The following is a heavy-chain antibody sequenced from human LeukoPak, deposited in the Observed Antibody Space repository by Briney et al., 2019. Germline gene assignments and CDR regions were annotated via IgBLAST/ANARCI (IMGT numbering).Heavy chain of an antibody. CDR1: GFPFSSYS. V-gene: IGHV3-30*04. D-gene: IGHD4-23*01. J-gene: IGHJ4*02. Sequence: GGSPRLSCAASGFPFSSYSMHWVRQAPGNGLECVAVISNDGSHKYYADSVKGRFIISRDNSKNTLFLQMNTLRPDDTAVFYCARDPNRLADYGGDYFDHWGQGTLVTVPS. CDR3: ARDPNRLADYGGDYFDH. CDR2: ISNDGSHK.